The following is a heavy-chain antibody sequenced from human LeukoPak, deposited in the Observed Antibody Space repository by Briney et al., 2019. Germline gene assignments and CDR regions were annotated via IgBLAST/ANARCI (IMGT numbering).Heavy chain of an antibody. V-gene: IGHV3-30*03. J-gene: IGHJ4*02. CDR1: GFTFSSYG. CDR3: VRDLRSLSSGYYYDLFDY. CDR2: ISYDGSNK. Sequence: PGGSLRLSCAASGFTFSSYGMHWVRQAPGKGLEWVAVISYDGSNKYYADSVKGRFTISRDNSKNTLYLQMNSLRAEDTAVYYCVRDLRSLSSGYYYDLFDYWGQGTLVTVSS. D-gene: IGHD3-22*01.